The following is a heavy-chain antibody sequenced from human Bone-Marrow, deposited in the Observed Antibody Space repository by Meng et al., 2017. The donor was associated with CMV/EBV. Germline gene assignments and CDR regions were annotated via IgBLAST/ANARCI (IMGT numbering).Heavy chain of an antibody. CDR3: ARVGQNSITIFEVVISYYFDY. CDR2: MNPNSGNT. CDR1: GYTFTSYD. V-gene: IGHV1-8*01. Sequence: ASVKVSCKASGYTFTSYDINWVRQATGQGLEWMGWMNPNSGNTGYAQKFQGRVTMTRNTSISTAYMELSSLRSEDTAVYYCARVGQNSITIFEVVISYYFDYWGQGTLVTVSS. D-gene: IGHD3-3*01. J-gene: IGHJ4*02.